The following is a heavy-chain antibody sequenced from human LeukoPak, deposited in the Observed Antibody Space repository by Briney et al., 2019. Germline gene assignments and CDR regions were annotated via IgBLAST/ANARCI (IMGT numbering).Heavy chain of an antibody. CDR1: GYTFTSYG. D-gene: IGHD1-7*01. CDR2: ISDYNGNT. V-gene: IGHV1-18*01. CDR3: ARADWGTASVNWNYGYDY. J-gene: IGHJ4*02. Sequence: ASVKVSCKASGYTFTSYGISWVRQAPGQGLEWMGWISDYNGNTNYAQKLQGRVTMTTDTSTSTAYMELRSLRSDDTAVYYCARADWGTASVNWNYGYDYWGQGTLVTVSS.